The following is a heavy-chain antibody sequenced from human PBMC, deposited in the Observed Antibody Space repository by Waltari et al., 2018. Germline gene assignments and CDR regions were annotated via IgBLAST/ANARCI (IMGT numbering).Heavy chain of an antibody. CDR2: INPNSGGT. Sequence: SVKVSCKASGYTFTGYYMHWVRQAPGQGLEWMGWINPNSGGTNYAQKFQGRVTMTRDTSISTAYMELGRLRSDDTAVYYCAREDDGDCSSTSCQSYWYFDLWGRGTLVTVSS. J-gene: IGHJ2*01. CDR3: AREDDGDCSSTSCQSYWYFDL. D-gene: IGHD2-2*01. CDR1: GYTFTGYY. V-gene: IGHV1-2*02.